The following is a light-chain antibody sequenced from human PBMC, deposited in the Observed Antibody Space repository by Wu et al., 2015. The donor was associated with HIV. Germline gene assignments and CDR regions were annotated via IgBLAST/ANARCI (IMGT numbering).Light chain of an antibody. CDR1: QTISSW. CDR2: KAS. CDR3: QQYNNWPPGT. Sequence: DIQMTQSPSTLSASVGDRVTITCRAGQTISSWLAWYQQKPGKAPKLLIYKASSLESGVPSRFSGSGSGTEFTLTISSMQSEDFAVYYCQQYNNWPPGTFGQGTKVEIK. J-gene: IGKJ1*01. V-gene: IGKV1-5*03.